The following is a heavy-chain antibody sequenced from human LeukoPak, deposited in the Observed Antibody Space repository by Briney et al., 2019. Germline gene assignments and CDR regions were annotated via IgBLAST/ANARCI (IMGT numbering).Heavy chain of an antibody. CDR1: GYSISSGYY. Sequence: SETLSLTCTVSGYSISSGYYWGWIRQPPGKGLEWIGYIYYSGSTNYNPSLKSRVTISVDTSKNQFSLKLSSVTAADTAVYYCARAEGSGYSYGYSYWGQGTLVTVSS. D-gene: IGHD5-18*01. CDR3: ARAEGSGYSYGYSY. V-gene: IGHV4-61*01. CDR2: IYYSGST. J-gene: IGHJ4*02.